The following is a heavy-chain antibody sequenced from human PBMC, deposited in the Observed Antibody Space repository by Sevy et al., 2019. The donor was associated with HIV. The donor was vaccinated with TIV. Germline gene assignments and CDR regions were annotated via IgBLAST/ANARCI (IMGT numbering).Heavy chain of an antibody. D-gene: IGHD6-13*01. CDR1: GFTVSSNF. CDR3: ARDLRVATASGGMDV. V-gene: IGHV3-53*01. Sequence: GGSLRLSYVAYGFTVSSNFMTWVRQAPGKGLEWVSIIYSGGDTYYADSVKGRFTISRDNSKNTLYLQMNNLRAEDTAVYYWARDLRVATASGGMDVWGQGTTVTVSS. J-gene: IGHJ6*02. CDR2: IYSGGDT.